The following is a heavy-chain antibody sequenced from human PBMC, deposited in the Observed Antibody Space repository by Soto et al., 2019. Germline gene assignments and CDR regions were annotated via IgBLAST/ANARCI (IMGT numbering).Heavy chain of an antibody. CDR1: GASISGFY. CDR3: VRDGTKTLRDWFDP. V-gene: IGHV4-4*07. Sequence: KTSETLSLTCTVSGASISGFYWSWIRKSAGKGLEWIGRIYATGTTDYNPSLKSRVMMSVDTSKKQFSLKLRSVTAADTAVYYCVRDGTKTLRDWFDPWGQGISVTVSS. D-gene: IGHD1-1*01. CDR2: IYATGTT. J-gene: IGHJ5*02.